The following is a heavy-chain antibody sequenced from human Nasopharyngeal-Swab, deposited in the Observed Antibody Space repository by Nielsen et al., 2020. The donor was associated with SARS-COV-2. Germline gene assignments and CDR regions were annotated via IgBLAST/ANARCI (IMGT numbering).Heavy chain of an antibody. J-gene: IGHJ5*02. V-gene: IGHV3-33*01. Sequence: GESLKISCAASGFTFSSYGMHWVRRAPGKGLEWVAVIWYDGSNKYYADSVKGRFTISRDNSKNTLYLQMNSLRAEDTAVYYCARDAPYDFWNRYNWFDPWGQGTLVTVSS. CDR3: ARDAPYDFWNRYNWFDP. CDR2: IWYDGSNK. CDR1: GFTFSSYG. D-gene: IGHD3-3*01.